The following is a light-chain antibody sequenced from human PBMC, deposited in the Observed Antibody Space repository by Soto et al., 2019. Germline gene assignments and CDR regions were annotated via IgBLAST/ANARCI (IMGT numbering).Light chain of an antibody. Sequence: DVEMTQSPSTLSASVGDRVIITCRASQSLSTWLAWYQQKPGKAPNLLISDASSLESGVPSRFSGSGSGTEFTLTITSLQPDDLATYYCQQYVSSPWTFGQGTKVEIQ. V-gene: IGKV1-5*01. CDR2: DAS. CDR1: QSLSTW. J-gene: IGKJ1*01. CDR3: QQYVSSPWT.